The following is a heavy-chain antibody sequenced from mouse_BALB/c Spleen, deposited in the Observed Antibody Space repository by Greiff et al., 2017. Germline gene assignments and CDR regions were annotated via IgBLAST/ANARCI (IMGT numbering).Heavy chain of an antibody. V-gene: IGHV5-9-1*01. D-gene: IGHD2-4*01. CDR2: ISSGGSYT. CDR1: GFTFSSYA. Sequence: DVMLVESGGGLVKPGGSLKLSCAASGFTFSSYAMSWVRQTPEKRLEWVATISSGGSYTYYPDSVKGRFTISRDNAKNTLYLQMSSLRSEDTAMYYCASTMITTFDYWGQGTTLTVSS. CDR3: ASTMITTFDY. J-gene: IGHJ2*01.